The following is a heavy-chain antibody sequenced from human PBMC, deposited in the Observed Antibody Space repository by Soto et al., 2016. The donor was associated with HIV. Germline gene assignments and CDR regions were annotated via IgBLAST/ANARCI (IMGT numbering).Heavy chain of an antibody. CDR2: ISYSGDAT. J-gene: IGHJ4*02. CDR3: VKDDSFKWEVRDY. D-gene: IGHD1-26*01. CDR1: GFTFSRTP. Sequence: EVQLLESGGGLQQPGGSLKVSCAGSGFTFSRTPMAWVRQAPGKGLDWVATISYSGDATYYADSVKGRFTISRDNSKDILYLQMNRLRAGDTAIYYCVKDDSFKWEVRDYWGLGALVTVSS. V-gene: IGHV3-23*01.